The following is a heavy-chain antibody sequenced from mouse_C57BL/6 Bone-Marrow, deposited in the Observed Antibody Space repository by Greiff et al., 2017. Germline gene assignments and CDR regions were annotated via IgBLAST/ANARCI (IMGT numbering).Heavy chain of an antibody. V-gene: IGHV1-74*01. D-gene: IGHD2-2*01. CDR2: IHPSDSDT. CDR1: GYTFTSYW. CDR3: EIGGRLGSFYYAMDY. J-gene: IGHJ4*01. Sequence: QVQLQQPGAELVKPGASVKVSCKASGYTFTSYWMHWVNQRPGQGLEWIGRIHPSDSDTNYNQKFKGKATLTVDKAYTTAYMQLRSLRSVDSDVCDCEIGGRLGSFYYAMDYWGQGTSVTVSS.